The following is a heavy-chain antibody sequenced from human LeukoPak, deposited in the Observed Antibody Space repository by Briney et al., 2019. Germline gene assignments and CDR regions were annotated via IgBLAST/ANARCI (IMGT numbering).Heavy chain of an antibody. CDR3: ARDPGIAAAGLGY. J-gene: IGHJ4*02. CDR1: GYTFSSFD. D-gene: IGHD6-13*01. V-gene: IGHV1-18*01. Sequence: ASVKVSCKASGYTFSSFDVNWVRQAPGQGLEWMGWISAYNGNTNYAQKLQGRVTMTTDTSTSTAYMELRSLRSDDTAVYYCARDPGIAAAGLGYWGQGTLVTVSS. CDR2: ISAYNGNT.